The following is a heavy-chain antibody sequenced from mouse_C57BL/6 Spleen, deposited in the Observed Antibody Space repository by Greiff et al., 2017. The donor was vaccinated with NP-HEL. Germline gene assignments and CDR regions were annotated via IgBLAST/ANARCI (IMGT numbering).Heavy chain of an antibody. V-gene: IGHV1-69*01. D-gene: IGHD2-4*01. CDR2: IDPSDSYT. CDR1: GYTFTSYW. CDR3: ARSISRDYDPLPFAY. J-gene: IGHJ3*01. Sequence: VQLQQPGAELVMPGASVKLSCKASGYTFTSYWMHWVKQRPGQGLEWIGEIDPSDSYTNYNQKFQGKSTLTVDKSSSTAYMQLSSLTSEDSAVYYCARSISRDYDPLPFAYWGQGTLVTVSA.